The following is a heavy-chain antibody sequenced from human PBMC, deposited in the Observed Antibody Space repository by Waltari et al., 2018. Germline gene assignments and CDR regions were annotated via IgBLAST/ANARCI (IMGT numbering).Heavy chain of an antibody. CDR2: VDPEDGET. CDR1: GYHFTDSY. J-gene: IGHJ5*02. CDR3: ATDRVRNWFDP. V-gene: IGHV1-69-2*01. Sequence: EVQLIQSGAAVKKPGATVKISGKVSGYHFTDSYITRVQQAPGKGLEWMGLVDPEDGETIYAEKFQGRVTITADTSTDTAYMELSSLRSEDTAVYYCATDRVRNWFDPWGQGTLVTVSS.